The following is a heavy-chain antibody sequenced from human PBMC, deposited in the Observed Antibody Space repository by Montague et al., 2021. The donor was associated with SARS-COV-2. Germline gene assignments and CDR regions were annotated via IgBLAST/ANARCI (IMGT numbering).Heavy chain of an antibody. CDR3: ARLGDGIVPSPILGLGPYYSFYYMDV. Sequence: SETLSLTCAVSGGSFSRYYWSWIRQPPGKGLEWIGEISHNGNTKYNPSLQCRVSISLDTSRNQFSLKVSSVTAADTAIYYCARLGDGIVPSPILGLGPYYSFYYMDVWGKGTTVTVSS. CDR1: GGSFSRYY. J-gene: IGHJ6*03. CDR2: ISHNGNT. V-gene: IGHV4-34*01. D-gene: IGHD2-2*02.